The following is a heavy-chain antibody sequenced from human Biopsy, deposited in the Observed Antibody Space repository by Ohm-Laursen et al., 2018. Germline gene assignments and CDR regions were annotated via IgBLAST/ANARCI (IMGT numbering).Heavy chain of an antibody. CDR3: ASAGYNPDWNFDL. J-gene: IGHJ2*01. Sequence: GTLSLTCTVSGGSLSSYYWSWIRQPPGKALEWIGYIYFTGRTSYNPSLKSRVTMSVNTSKKQFSLRLSSVTAADTAVYYCASAGYNPDWNFDLWGRGTRVTVSS. V-gene: IGHV4-59*12. D-gene: IGHD5-24*01. CDR2: IYFTGRT. CDR1: GGSLSSYY.